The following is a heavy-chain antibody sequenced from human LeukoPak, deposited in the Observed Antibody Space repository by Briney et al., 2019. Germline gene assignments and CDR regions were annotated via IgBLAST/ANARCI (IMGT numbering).Heavy chain of an antibody. CDR1: GGSFSGYY. CDR3: ARRRGYSSGWSDY. V-gene: IGHV4-34*01. D-gene: IGHD6-19*01. Sequence: SETLSLTRAVYGGSFSGYYWSWIRQPPGKGLEWIGEINHSGSTNYNPSLKSRVTISVDTSKNQFSLKLSSVTAADTAVYYCARRRGYSSGWSDYWGQGTLVTVSS. J-gene: IGHJ4*02. CDR2: INHSGST.